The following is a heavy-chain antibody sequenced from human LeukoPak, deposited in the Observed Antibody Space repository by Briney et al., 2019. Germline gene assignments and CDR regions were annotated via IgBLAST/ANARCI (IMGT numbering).Heavy chain of an antibody. CDR2: IYYSGST. D-gene: IGHD3-3*01. Sequence: PSETLSLTCTVSGGSISSSSYYWGWIRQPPGKGLEWIGSIYYSGSTYYNPSLKSRVTISVDTSKNQFSLKLSSVTAADTAVYYCARDKAVLRFLEWTYLDIWGQGTMVTVSS. CDR3: ARDKAVLRFLEWTYLDI. J-gene: IGHJ3*02. V-gene: IGHV4-39*07. CDR1: GGSISSSSYY.